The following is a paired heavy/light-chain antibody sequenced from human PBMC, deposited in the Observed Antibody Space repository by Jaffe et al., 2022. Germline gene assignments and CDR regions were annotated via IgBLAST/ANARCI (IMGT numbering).Light chain of an antibody. Sequence: QSVLTQPPSVSAAPGQKVTISCSGSSSNIGNNYVSWYQQLPGTAPKLLIYDNNKRPSGIPDRFSGSKSGTSATLGITGLQTGDEADYYCGTWDSSLSAGGVFGGGTKLTVL. V-gene: IGLV1-51*01. CDR1: SSNIGNNY. CDR3: GTWDSSLSAGGV. J-gene: IGLJ3*02. CDR2: DNN.
Heavy chain of an antibody. CDR1: GGSISSGGYS. D-gene: IGHD3-3*01. Sequence: QLQLQESGSGLVKPSQTLSLTCAVSGGSISSGGYSWSWIRQPPGKGLEWIGYIYHSGSTYYNPSLKSRVTISVDRSKNQFSLKLSSVTAADTAVYYCARTPLRGDFWSGYPYYYYYMDVWGKGTTVTVSS. CDR3: ARTPLRGDFWSGYPYYYYYMDV. V-gene: IGHV4-30-2*01. CDR2: IYHSGST. J-gene: IGHJ6*03.